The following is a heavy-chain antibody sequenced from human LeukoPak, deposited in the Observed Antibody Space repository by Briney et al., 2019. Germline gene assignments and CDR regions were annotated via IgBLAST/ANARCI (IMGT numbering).Heavy chain of an antibody. CDR3: ARLDGYYGSGSYGEY. CDR2: IDPRDSYT. V-gene: IGHV5-10-1*01. J-gene: IGHJ4*02. D-gene: IGHD3-10*01. CDR1: GYSFTSYW. Sequence: GESLRISCKGSGYSFTSYWINWVRQMPGKGLEWMGRIDPRDSYTNYSPSFQGHVTISADKSISTAYLQWSSLQASDTAMYYCARLDGYYGSGSYGEYWGQGTVVTVSS.